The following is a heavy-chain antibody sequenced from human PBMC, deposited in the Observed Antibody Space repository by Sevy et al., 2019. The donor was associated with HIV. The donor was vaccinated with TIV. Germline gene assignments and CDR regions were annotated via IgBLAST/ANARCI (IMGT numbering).Heavy chain of an antibody. J-gene: IGHJ5*02. D-gene: IGHD2-15*01. CDR1: GVXISGGAYX. CDR3: ARRGDNNWFDP. V-gene: IGHV4-39*01. CDR2: ISYTGST. Sequence: SETLSLTCTVSGVXISGGAYXWGWIRQPPGKGLEWIGSISYTGSTYYNPSLKSRVTISVDTSKNQFSLKLTSVTAADTAVYYCARRGDNNWFDPXGQGTLVTVSS.